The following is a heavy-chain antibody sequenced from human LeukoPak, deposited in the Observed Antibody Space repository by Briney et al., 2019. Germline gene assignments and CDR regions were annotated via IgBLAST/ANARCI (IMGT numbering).Heavy chain of an antibody. V-gene: IGHV4-34*01. D-gene: IGHD3-10*01. J-gene: IGHJ6*03. Sequence: SETLSLTCAVYGGSFSGYYWSWIRQPPGKGLEWIGEINHSGSTNYNPSLKSRVTISVDTSKNQFSLKLSSVTAADTAVYYCARQALDRTDTYYYGSGSYYMDVWGKGTTVTISS. CDR1: GGSFSGYY. CDR2: INHSGST. CDR3: ARQALDRTDTYYYGSGSYYMDV.